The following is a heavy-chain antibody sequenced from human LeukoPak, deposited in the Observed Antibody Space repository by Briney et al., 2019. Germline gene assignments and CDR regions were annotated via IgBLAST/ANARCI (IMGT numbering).Heavy chain of an antibody. V-gene: IGHV3-15*01. CDR3: AKDPFGPFDY. J-gene: IGHJ4*02. CDR1: GFTFSNAW. Sequence: GGSLRLSCAASGFTFSNAWMSWVRQAPGKGLEWVGRIKSKTDGGTTDYAAPVKGRFTISRDDSKNTLYLQMNSLRAEDTAVYYCAKDPFGPFDYWGQGTLVTVSS. D-gene: IGHD3-10*01. CDR2: IKSKTDGGTT.